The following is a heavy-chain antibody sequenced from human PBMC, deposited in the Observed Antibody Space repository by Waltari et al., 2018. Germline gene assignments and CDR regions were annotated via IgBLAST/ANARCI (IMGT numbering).Heavy chain of an antibody. Sequence: QVQLVQSGAEVKKPGSSVKVSCKASGGTFSSYAISWVRQAPGQGLEWMGGIIPIFGPANYAQKFQGRGTITADESTSTAYMELSSLRSEDTAVYYCARDKGIAVAGTYYGMDVWGQGTTVTVSS. CDR2: IIPIFGPA. V-gene: IGHV1-69*01. J-gene: IGHJ6*02. D-gene: IGHD6-19*01. CDR1: GGTFSSYA. CDR3: ARDKGIAVAGTYYGMDV.